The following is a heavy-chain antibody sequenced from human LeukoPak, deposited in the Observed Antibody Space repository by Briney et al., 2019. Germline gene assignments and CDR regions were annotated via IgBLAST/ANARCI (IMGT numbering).Heavy chain of an antibody. CDR2: ISYDGSNK. CDR3: AKDTRYFDWLLYRSHYYYGMDV. CDR1: GFTFSSYG. D-gene: IGHD3-9*01. V-gene: IGHV3-30*18. Sequence: GRSLRLSCAASGFTFSSYGMHWVRQAPDKGLEWVAVISYDGSNKYYADSVKGRFTISRDNSKNTLYLQMNSLRAEDTAVYYCAKDTRYFDWLLYRSHYYYGMDVWGQGTTVTVSS. J-gene: IGHJ6*02.